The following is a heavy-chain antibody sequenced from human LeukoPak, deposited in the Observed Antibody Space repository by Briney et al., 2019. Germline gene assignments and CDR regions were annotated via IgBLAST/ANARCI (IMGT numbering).Heavy chain of an antibody. CDR2: IYYSGST. D-gene: IGHD3-10*01. V-gene: IGHV4-31*03. CDR3: ARDVIKYNWFDP. Sequence: PSPTLSLTCTVSGGSISSGGYYWSWIRQHPGTGLEWIGYIYYSGSTYYNPSLKSRVTISVDTSKNQFSLKLSSVTAADTAVYYCARDVIKYNWFDPWGQGTLVTVSS. J-gene: IGHJ5*02. CDR1: GGSISSGGYY.